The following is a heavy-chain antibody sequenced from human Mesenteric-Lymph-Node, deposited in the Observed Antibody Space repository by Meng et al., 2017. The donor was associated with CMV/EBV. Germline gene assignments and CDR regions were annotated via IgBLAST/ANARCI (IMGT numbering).Heavy chain of an antibody. J-gene: IGHJ4*02. CDR2: IYSGGST. D-gene: IGHD6-13*01. CDR1: GLTFSRYW. V-gene: IGHV3-53*01. Sequence: GGSLRLSCAASGLTFSRYWMHWVRQVPGKGLEWVSVIYSGGSTYYADSVKGRFTISRDNSKSTLYLQMNSLRAEDTAVYYCARVRSWHRDPYFDYWGQGTLVTVSS. CDR3: ARVRSWHRDPYFDY.